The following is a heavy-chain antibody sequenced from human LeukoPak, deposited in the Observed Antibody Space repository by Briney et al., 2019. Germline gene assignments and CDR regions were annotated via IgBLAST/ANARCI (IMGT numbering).Heavy chain of an antibody. V-gene: IGHV4-39*07. D-gene: IGHD1-26*01. CDR3: ARIRSRKWGFDY. CDR2: IYYSGST. CDR1: GGSISSSSYY. J-gene: IGHJ4*02. Sequence: SETLSLTCTVSGGSISSSSYYWGWIRQPPGKGLEWIGSIYYSGSTYYNRSLKSRVTISVDTSKNQFSLKLSSVTAADTAVYYCARIRSRKWGFDYWGQGTLVTVSS.